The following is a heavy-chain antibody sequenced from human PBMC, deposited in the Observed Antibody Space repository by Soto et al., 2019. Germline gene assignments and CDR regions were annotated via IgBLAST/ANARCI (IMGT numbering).Heavy chain of an antibody. CDR2: IFSNDEK. Sequence: GPTLVNPKDSLTLTCTVSAFSLSNPIMGVSCTRQPPGKALELLAHIFSNDEKSYSTSLKSRLTISRDTSKSQVVLTMNKMDHVDTATYYCARIQRISMIVVSKPYFDYWGQVALVTVSS. CDR3: ARIQRISMIVVSKPYFDY. CDR1: AFSLSNPIMG. J-gene: IGHJ4*02. V-gene: IGHV2-26*01. D-gene: IGHD3-22*01.